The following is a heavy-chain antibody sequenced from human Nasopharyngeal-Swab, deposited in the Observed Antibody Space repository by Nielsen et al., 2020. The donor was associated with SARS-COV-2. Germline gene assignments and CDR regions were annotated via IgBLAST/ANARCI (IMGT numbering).Heavy chain of an antibody. Sequence: WIRQPPGQGLEWIGRIYHSGSTYYNPSLKSRVTISVDTSKNQFSLKLRSVTAADTAVYYCARDSYDFWSGCSTNYYYYMDVWGKGTTVTVSS. CDR2: IYHSGST. J-gene: IGHJ6*03. CDR3: ARDSYDFWSGCSTNYYYYMDV. V-gene: IGHV4-38-2*02. D-gene: IGHD3-3*01.